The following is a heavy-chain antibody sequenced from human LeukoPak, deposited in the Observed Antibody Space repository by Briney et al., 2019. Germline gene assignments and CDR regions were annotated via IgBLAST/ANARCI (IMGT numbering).Heavy chain of an antibody. CDR3: ARAAEYSSGWYLFDY. V-gene: IGHV4-4*07. J-gene: IGHJ4*02. D-gene: IGHD6-19*01. Sequence: PSETLSLTCTVSGGSISNYYWTWIRQPAVKGLEWIGRIYTSGGTNYNPSLKSRVTMSVDTSKNQFSLKLISVTAADTAMYYCARAAEYSSGWYLFDYWGQGILVTVSA. CDR1: GGSISNYY. CDR2: IYTSGGT.